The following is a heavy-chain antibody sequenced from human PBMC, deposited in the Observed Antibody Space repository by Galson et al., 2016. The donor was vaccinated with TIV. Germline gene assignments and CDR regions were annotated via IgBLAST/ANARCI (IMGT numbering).Heavy chain of an antibody. D-gene: IGHD2/OR15-2a*01. CDR3: ARQYYFNSYGMDV. CDR2: IKQTGSEK. V-gene: IGHV3-7*01. J-gene: IGHJ6*02. Sequence: SLRLSCAASGFTFSNYWMSWVRQAPGKGLEWVANIKQTGSEKYYVDSVKGRFTISRDNAKNSLYLQMNSLGAEDTAVYYCARQYYFNSYGMDVWGQGTAVTVSS. CDR1: GFTFSNYW.